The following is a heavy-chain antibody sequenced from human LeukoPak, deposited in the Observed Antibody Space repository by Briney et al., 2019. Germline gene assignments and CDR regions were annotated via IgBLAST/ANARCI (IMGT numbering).Heavy chain of an antibody. Sequence: SQTLSLTCAISGDSVSSKSAAWNWIRQSPSRGLEWLERTYYRSKWYNDYAVSVKSRITINPDTSKNQFSLQLNSVTPEDTAVYYCARDPGAHSGWYARGIFDYWGQGTLVTVSS. CDR1: GDSVSSKSAA. J-gene: IGHJ4*02. D-gene: IGHD6-19*01. CDR3: ARDPGAHSGWYARGIFDY. V-gene: IGHV6-1*01. CDR2: TYYRSKWYN.